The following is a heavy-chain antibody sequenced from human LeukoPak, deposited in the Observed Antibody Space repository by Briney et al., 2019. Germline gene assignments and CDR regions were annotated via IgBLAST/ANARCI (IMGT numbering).Heavy chain of an antibody. CDR1: GYTFTSYY. Sequence: GASVKVSCKASGYTFTSYYMHWVRRAPGQGLEWMGIINPSGGSTSYAQKFQGRVTMTRDTSTSTVYMELSSLRSEDTAVYYCARDPSCSSTSCYHDAFDIWGQGTMVTVSS. V-gene: IGHV1-46*03. D-gene: IGHD2-2*01. CDR2: INPSGGST. CDR3: ARDPSCSSTSCYHDAFDI. J-gene: IGHJ3*02.